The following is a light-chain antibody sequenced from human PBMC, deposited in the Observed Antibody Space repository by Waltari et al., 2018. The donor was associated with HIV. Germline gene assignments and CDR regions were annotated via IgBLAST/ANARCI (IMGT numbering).Light chain of an antibody. CDR3: CSYAGSNTYL. CDR1: SSDVGSYNY. CDR2: DVS. J-gene: IGLJ1*01. Sequence: QSALTQPASVSGFPGQSITISCTGSSSDVGSYNYVSWYQQHPGKAPKLLIYDVSKRPSVGSNRFSGSKSGNTASLTISGLQAEDEADYYCCSYAGSNTYLFGTGTEVTVL. V-gene: IGLV2-23*02.